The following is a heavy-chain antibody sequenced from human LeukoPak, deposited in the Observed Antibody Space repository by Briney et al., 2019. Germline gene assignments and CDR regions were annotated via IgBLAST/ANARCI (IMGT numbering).Heavy chain of an antibody. Sequence: PGGSLRLSCAASGFMFSSYAMSWVRLAPGKGLEWVSVISGSGGSTYYADSVKGRFTISRDNSKNTLYLQMNSLRAEDTAVYYCAKCLGSGSRQFDYWGQGTLVTVSS. V-gene: IGHV3-23*01. D-gene: IGHD3-10*01. CDR2: ISGSGGST. CDR3: AKCLGSGSRQFDY. CDR1: GFMFSSYA. J-gene: IGHJ4*02.